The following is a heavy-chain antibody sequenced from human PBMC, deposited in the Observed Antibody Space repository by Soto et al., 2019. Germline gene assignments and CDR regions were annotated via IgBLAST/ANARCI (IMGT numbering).Heavy chain of an antibody. CDR1: VYTVTSYG. D-gene: IGHD6-13*01. CDR2: MSDYNGNT. V-gene: IGHV1-18*01. J-gene: IGHJ5*02. Sequence: GASGKVSCKASVYTVTSYGLIWVRQAPGQGLEWMGWMSDYNGNTNYAQSLPGRVTITKDTSPSTAYMEMRSLRSDDTAVYFCARSKQLNWYDAWSQGTLVTVSS. CDR3: ARSKQLNWYDA.